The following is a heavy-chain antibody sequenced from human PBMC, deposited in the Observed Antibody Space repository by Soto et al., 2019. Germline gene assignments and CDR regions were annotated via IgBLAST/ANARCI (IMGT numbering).Heavy chain of an antibody. J-gene: IGHJ4*02. Sequence: ESGGGLVQPGGSLRLSCAASGFTFSRNWMNWVRQAPGKGLEWVANIKQDGSEKYYVDSVKGRFTISRDNGKNSLYLQMNSLRAEDTAVYFCASGNYDFWRDYQTDYLDYWGQGTLVTVSS. CDR2: IKQDGSEK. D-gene: IGHD3-3*01. V-gene: IGHV3-7*03. CDR1: GFTFSRNW. CDR3: ASGNYDFWRDYQTDYLDY.